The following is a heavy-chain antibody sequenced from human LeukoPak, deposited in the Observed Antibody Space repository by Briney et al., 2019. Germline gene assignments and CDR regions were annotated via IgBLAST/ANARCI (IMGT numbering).Heavy chain of an antibody. CDR1: GFTFSSYS. J-gene: IGHJ4*02. V-gene: IGHV3-21*01. Sequence: GGSLRLSCAASGFTFSSYSMNWVRQAPGKGLEWVSSISSSSNYIYYADSVKGRFTISRDNAKNSLYLQMNSLRVEDTAVYYCARDKSATVVTRSYSYWGQGTLVTVSS. CDR3: ARDKSATVVTRSYSY. D-gene: IGHD4-23*01. CDR2: ISSSSNYI.